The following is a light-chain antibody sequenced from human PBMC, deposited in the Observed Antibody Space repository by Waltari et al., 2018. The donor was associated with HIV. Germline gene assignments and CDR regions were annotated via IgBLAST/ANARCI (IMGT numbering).Light chain of an antibody. Sequence: SYDLTQAPSLSVSPGQAAKILCSGFNLSNNYVSWYQQKPGQSPLLLIFQDRKRPSGIPERFSGCSSGNTATLTISGTQSVDEADYFCQAWGNNTVVFGGGTKLTVL. CDR3: QAWGNNTVV. CDR2: QDR. V-gene: IGLV3-1*01. CDR1: NLSNNY. J-gene: IGLJ2*01.